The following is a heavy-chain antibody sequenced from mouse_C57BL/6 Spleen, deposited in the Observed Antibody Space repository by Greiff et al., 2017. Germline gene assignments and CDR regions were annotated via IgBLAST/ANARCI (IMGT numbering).Heavy chain of an antibody. D-gene: IGHD1-1*02. CDR3: ARDHYGPYGGFAY. J-gene: IGHJ3*01. V-gene: IGHV1-19*01. CDR2: INPYNGGT. Sequence: EVQLQQSGPVLVQPGASVKMSCKASGYTFTDYYMNWVKQSHGKSLEWIGVINPYNGGTSSNQKFKGKATLTVDKSSSTAYMELNSRTSEDSAVYYCARDHYGPYGGFAYWGQGTLVTASA. CDR1: GYTFTDYY.